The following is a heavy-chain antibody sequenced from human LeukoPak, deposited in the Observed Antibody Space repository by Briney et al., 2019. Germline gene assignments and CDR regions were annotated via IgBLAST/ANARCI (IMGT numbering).Heavy chain of an antibody. D-gene: IGHD5-12*01. CDR3: ARDRKRYSGYLDY. Sequence: PGGTLRLSCAASGFTFSSYAMSWVREAPGKGLEWVSTVSGNGGTKYYAGSVKGRFTISRDNSKNTLYLQMNSLRAEDTAVYYCARDRKRYSGYLDYWGQGTLVTVSS. CDR2: VSGNGGTK. J-gene: IGHJ4*02. V-gene: IGHV3-23*01. CDR1: GFTFSSYA.